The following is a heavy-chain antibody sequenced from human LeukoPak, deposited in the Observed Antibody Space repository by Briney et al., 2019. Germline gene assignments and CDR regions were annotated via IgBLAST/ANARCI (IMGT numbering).Heavy chain of an antibody. D-gene: IGHD3-22*01. CDR2: INHSGST. CDR1: GGSFSGYY. CDR3: ARQAPPTTYYDSSGSVEYYFDY. Sequence: PSETLSLTCAVYGGSFSGYYWSWIRQPPGKGLEWIGEINHSGSTNYNPSLKSRVTISVDTSKNQFSLKLSSVTAADTAVYYCARQAPPTTYYDSSGSVEYYFDYWGQGTLVTVSS. J-gene: IGHJ4*02. V-gene: IGHV4-34*01.